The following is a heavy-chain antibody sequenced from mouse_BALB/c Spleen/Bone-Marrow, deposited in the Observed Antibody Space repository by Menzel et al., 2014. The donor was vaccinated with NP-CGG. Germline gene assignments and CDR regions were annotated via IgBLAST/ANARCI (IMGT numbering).Heavy chain of an antibody. CDR1: GFDFSRYW. J-gene: IGHJ1*01. CDR3: ARLNYYGNLFV. D-gene: IGHD1-1*01. Sequence: EVQVVESGGDLVQPGGSLKLSCAASGFDFSRYWMSWVRQAPGKGLEWIGEINPDSSTINYTPSLKDKFIISRDNAKNTLYLQMSKVRSEDTALYYCARLNYYGNLFVWGAATTVTVSS. V-gene: IGHV4-1*02. CDR2: INPDSSTI.